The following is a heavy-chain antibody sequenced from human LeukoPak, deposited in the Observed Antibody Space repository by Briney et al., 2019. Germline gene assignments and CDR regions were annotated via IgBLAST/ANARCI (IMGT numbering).Heavy chain of an antibody. D-gene: IGHD3-10*01. CDR1: GFTFSSYA. V-gene: IGHV3-23*01. J-gene: IGHJ6*03. CDR2: ISGSGGST. Sequence: PGGSLRLSCAASGFTFSSYAMSWVRQAPGKGLEWVSAISGSGGSTYYADSVKGRFTISRDNSKNTLYLQMNSLRAEDTAVYYCAKVGSDYDYYYYMDVWGKGTTVTVSS. CDR3: AKVGSDYDYYYYMDV.